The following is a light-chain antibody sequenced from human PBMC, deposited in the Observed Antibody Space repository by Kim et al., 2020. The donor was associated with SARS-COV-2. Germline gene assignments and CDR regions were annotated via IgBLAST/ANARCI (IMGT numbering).Light chain of an antibody. Sequence: SSELTQDPAVSVALGQTVRITCQGDSLRSYYASWYQQKPGQAPVLVIYGKNNRPSGIPDRFSGSSSGNTASLTITGAQAEDEADYYCNSRDSSGNPVEFG. V-gene: IGLV3-19*01. J-gene: IGLJ2*01. CDR3: NSRDSSGNPVE. CDR2: GKN. CDR1: SLRSYY.